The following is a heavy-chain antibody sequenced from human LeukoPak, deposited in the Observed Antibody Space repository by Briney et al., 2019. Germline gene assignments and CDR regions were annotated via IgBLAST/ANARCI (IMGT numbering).Heavy chain of an antibody. CDR3: AKSGFGVVVVAATEGRFADY. D-gene: IGHD2-15*01. Sequence: GGSLRLSCAASGFTFSSYAMSWVRQAPGKGLEWVSAISGSGGSTYYADSVKGGFTISRDNSKNTLYLQMNSLRAEDTAVYYCAKSGFGVVVVAATEGRFADYWGQGTLVTVSS. J-gene: IGHJ4*02. CDR2: ISGSGGST. V-gene: IGHV3-23*01. CDR1: GFTFSSYA.